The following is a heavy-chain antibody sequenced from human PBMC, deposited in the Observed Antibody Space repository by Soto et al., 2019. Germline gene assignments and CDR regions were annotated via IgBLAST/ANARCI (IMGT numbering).Heavy chain of an antibody. D-gene: IGHD6-13*01. CDR1: GFTFSSYS. Sequence: GGSLRLSCAASGFTFSSYSMNWVRQAPGKGLEWVSSISSSSNYIYYADSVKGRFTISRDNSKNSLYLQMNSLRTEDTAVYYCARRGPGTYFDYWGQGTLVTVSS. V-gene: IGHV3-21*01. CDR2: ISSSSNYI. CDR3: ARRGPGTYFDY. J-gene: IGHJ4*02.